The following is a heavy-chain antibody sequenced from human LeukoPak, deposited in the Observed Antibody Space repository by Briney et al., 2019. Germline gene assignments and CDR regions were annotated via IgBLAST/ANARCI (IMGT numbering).Heavy chain of an antibody. V-gene: IGHV4-59*08. CDR3: ARSTRGYEYQFDY. Sequence: SETLSLTCTVSGGSISSYYWSWIRQPPGKGLEWIGYIYYTGSTICNPSLKSRVTISVDSSKKQFSLTLSSVTAADTAVYYCARSTRGYEYQFDYWGQGTLVTVSS. CDR2: IYYTGST. D-gene: IGHD2-2*01. J-gene: IGHJ4*02. CDR1: GGSISSYY.